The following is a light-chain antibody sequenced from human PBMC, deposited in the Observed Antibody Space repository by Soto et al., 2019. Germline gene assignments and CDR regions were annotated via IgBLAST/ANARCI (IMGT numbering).Light chain of an antibody. V-gene: IGLV1-51*01. J-gene: IGLJ1*01. Sequence: QSVLTQPPSVSAAPGQKVTISCSGSSSNIGNNYVSWYQQLPGTAPKLLIYDNNKRPSGIPDRFSGSKSGTSATLGVTGLQTGYEADYYCGTWDSSLSAAVFGTGTKVPVL. CDR2: DNN. CDR1: SSNIGNNY. CDR3: GTWDSSLSAAV.